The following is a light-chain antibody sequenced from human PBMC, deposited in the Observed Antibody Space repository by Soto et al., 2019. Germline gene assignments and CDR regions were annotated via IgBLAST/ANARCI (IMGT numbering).Light chain of an antibody. Sequence: EIVLTQSPGTLSLSPGERDTLSCRASQSVNSNYLAWYQHQPGQAPRLLIFGASYRATGIPDRFSGSGSGTDFTLTISRLEPEDFAVYYCQHYDTSPPEFTFGPGTKVDIK. V-gene: IGKV3-20*01. J-gene: IGKJ3*01. CDR1: QSVNSNY. CDR2: GAS. CDR3: QHYDTSPPEFT.